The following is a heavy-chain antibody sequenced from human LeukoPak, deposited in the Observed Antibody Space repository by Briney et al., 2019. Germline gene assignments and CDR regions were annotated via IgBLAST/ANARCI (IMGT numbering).Heavy chain of an antibody. Sequence: ASVKVSCKVSGYTLTELSMHWVRQAPGKGLEWMGGFDPEDGERIYAQKIQGRVTMTEDTSTDTVYMELSSLRSEDTAVYYCATLPGGFLNCPHSYYYGRDVGGKGTTVTVPS. D-gene: IGHD3-10*01. CDR2: FDPEDGER. CDR3: ATLPGGFLNCPHSYYYGRDV. V-gene: IGHV1-24*01. CDR1: GYTLTELS. J-gene: IGHJ6*04.